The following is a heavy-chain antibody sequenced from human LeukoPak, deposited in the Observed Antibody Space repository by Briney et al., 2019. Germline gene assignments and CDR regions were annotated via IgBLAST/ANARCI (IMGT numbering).Heavy chain of an antibody. CDR2: ISYDGSNK. CDR3: AKDFGYSYGPKGGDY. Sequence: GGSLRLSCAASGFTFSSYGMHWVRQAPGKGLEWVAVISYDGSNKYYADSVKGRFTISRDNSKNTLYLQMNSLRAEDTAAYYCAKDFGYSYGPKGGDYWGQGTLVTVSS. V-gene: IGHV3-30*18. CDR1: GFTFSSYG. J-gene: IGHJ4*02. D-gene: IGHD5-18*01.